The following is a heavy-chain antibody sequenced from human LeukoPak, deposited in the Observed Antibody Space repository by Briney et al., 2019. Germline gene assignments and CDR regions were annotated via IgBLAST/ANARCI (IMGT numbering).Heavy chain of an antibody. CDR3: ARGGIVATSFSFDY. V-gene: IGHV3-53*04. CDR1: GLTFSSYA. CDR2: IYSGGST. Sequence: GGSLRLSCAASGLTFSSYATSWVRQAPGKGLEWVSVIYSGGSTYYADSVKGRFTISRHNSKNTLYLQMNSLRAEDTAVYYCARGGIVATSFSFDYWGQGTLVTVSS. D-gene: IGHD5-12*01. J-gene: IGHJ4*02.